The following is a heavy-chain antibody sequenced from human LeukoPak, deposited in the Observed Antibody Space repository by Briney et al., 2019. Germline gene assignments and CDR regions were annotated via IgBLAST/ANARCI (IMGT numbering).Heavy chain of an antibody. D-gene: IGHD3-22*01. J-gene: IGHJ1*01. CDR3: ARRYHYDRSASFYAFLH. CDR2: VDPNSGGT. Sequence: GASVKVSCKASGYPFTDYYIHWVRQAPGQGLEWMGWVDPNSGGTNYAQKFQGRVTMTRDTSISTAYMELNRLGSDDTAVYFCARRYHYDRSASFYAFLHWGQGALVTVSS. V-gene: IGHV1-2*02. CDR1: GYPFTDYY.